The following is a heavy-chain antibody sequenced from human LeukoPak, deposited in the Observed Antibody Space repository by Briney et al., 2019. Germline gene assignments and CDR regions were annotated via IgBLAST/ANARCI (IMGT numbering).Heavy chain of an antibody. J-gene: IGHJ4*02. CDR2: INHSGST. CDR1: GGSFSGYY. D-gene: IGHD4-17*01. V-gene: IGHV4-34*01. Sequence: TSETLSLTCAVYGGSFSGYYWSWIRQPPGEGLEWIGEINHSGSTNYNPSLKSRVTISVDTSKNQFSLKLSSVTAADTAVYYCARVPRVYGDYFGYFDYWGQGTPVTVSS. CDR3: ARVPRVYGDYFGYFDY.